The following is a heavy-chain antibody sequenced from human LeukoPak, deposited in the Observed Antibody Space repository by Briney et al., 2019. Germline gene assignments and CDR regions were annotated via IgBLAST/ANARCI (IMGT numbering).Heavy chain of an antibody. CDR2: IIPIFGTA. CDR1: GGTFSSYA. Sequence: SVKVSCKASGGTFSSYAISWVRQAPGQGLEWMGRIIPIFGTANYAQKFQGRVTITTDESTSTAYMELSSLRSEDTAVYYCARGAARQGYYFDYWGQGTLVTVSS. V-gene: IGHV1-69*05. D-gene: IGHD6-6*01. CDR3: ARGAARQGYYFDY. J-gene: IGHJ4*02.